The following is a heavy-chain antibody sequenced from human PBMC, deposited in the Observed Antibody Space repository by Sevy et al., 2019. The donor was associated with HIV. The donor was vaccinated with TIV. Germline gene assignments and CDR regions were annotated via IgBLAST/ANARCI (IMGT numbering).Heavy chain of an antibody. CDR2: LSGSGGST. D-gene: IGHD3-16*02. CDR3: AKDQGDYVWGTFRDY. Sequence: GGSLRLFCAASGFTFSIYAMSWVRQAPGKGLEWVSGLSGSGGSTYYADSVKGRFTISRDNSKNTLYLQMNSLRAEDTAVYYCAKDQGDYVWGTFRDYWGQGTLVTVSS. CDR1: GFTFSIYA. V-gene: IGHV3-23*01. J-gene: IGHJ4*02.